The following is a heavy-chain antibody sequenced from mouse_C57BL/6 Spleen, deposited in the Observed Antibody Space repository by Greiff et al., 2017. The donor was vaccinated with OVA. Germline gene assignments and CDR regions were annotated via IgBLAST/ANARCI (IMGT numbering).Heavy chain of an antibody. CDR2: IDPNSGGT. J-gene: IGHJ1*03. CDR1: GYTFTSYW. CDR3: ARLGYGYDKYFDV. V-gene: IGHV1-72*01. D-gene: IGHD2-2*01. Sequence: QVQLKQPGAELVKPGASVKLSCKASGYTFTSYWMHWVKQRPGRGLEWIGRIDPNSGGTKYNEKLKSKATLTVDKPSSTAYMQLSSLTSEDSAFYYCARLGYGYDKYFDVWGTGTTVTVSS.